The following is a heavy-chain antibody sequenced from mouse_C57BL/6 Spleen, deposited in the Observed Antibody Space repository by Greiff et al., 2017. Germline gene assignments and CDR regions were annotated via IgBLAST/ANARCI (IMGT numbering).Heavy chain of an antibody. J-gene: IGHJ3*01. D-gene: IGHD3-3*01. V-gene: IGHV1-26*01. CDR2: INPNNGGT. CDR3: ARRAFSDWFAY. CDR1: GYTLTDYY. Sequence: EVQLQQSGPELVKPGASVKISCKASGYTLTDYYLNWVKQSHGKSLEWIGDINPNNGGTSYNQKFKGKATLTVDKSSSTAYMELRSLTSEDSAVYYCARRAFSDWFAYWGQGTLVTVSA.